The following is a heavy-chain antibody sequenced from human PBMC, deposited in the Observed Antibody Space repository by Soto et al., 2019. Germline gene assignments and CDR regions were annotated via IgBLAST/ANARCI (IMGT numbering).Heavy chain of an antibody. CDR2: INHSGST. D-gene: IGHD3-22*01. CDR3: ARVRYYDSSGYYLRGYYYGMDX. J-gene: IGHJ6*02. CDR1: GGSFSGYY. V-gene: IGHV4-34*01. Sequence: SETLSLTCAVYGGSFSGYYWSWIRQPPGKGLEWIGEINHSGSTNYNPSLKSRVTISVDTSKNQFSLKLSSVTAADTAVYYCARVRYYDSSGYYLRGYYYGMDXWGQGTTVTVSS.